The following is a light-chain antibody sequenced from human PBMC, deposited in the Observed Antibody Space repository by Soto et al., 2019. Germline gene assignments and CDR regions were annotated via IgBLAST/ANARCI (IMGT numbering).Light chain of an antibody. J-gene: IGLJ1*01. CDR2: DVS. CDR1: SSDVGGYNY. CDR3: SSYTSSSTPPYV. Sequence: QSVLTQPASVSGSPGQSITISCTGTSSDVGGYNYVSWYQQHPGKAPKLMIYDVSNRPSGVSNRFSGSKSGNTASLTISGFQAEDEADYYCSSYTSSSTPPYVFGTGTKVTVL. V-gene: IGLV2-14*01.